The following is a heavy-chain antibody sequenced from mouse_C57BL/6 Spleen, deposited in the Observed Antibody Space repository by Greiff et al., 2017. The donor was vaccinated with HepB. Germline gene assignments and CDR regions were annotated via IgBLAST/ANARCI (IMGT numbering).Heavy chain of an antibody. J-gene: IGHJ3*01. Sequence: DVNLVESGGGLVKPGGSLKLSCAASGFTFSSYAMSWVRQTPEKRLEWVATISDGGSYTYYPDNVKGRFTISRDNAKNNLYLQMSHLKSEDTAMYYCARGYDYDEGFAYWGQGTLVTVSA. D-gene: IGHD2-4*01. CDR2: ISDGGSYT. CDR3: ARGYDYDEGFAY. CDR1: GFTFSSYA. V-gene: IGHV5-4*03.